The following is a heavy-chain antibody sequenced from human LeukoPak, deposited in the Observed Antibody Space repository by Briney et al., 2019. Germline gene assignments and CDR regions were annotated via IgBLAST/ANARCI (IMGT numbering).Heavy chain of an antibody. Sequence: PGGSLRLSCTASGFTFTTYAMTWVRQAPGKGLEWMSSMSSGSRYIYYADSVRARFTISRDNTRNSLYLAMNNLRAKDTAIYYCARDRPTGASRIFVVQWGQGTPVTVSS. CDR1: GFTFTTYA. D-gene: IGHD2-15*01. V-gene: IGHV3-21*06. CDR3: ARDRPTGASRIFVVQ. J-gene: IGHJ4*02. CDR2: MSSGSRYI.